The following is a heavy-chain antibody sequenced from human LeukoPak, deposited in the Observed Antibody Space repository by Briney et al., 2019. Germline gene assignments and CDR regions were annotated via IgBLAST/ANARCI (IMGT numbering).Heavy chain of an antibody. V-gene: IGHV3-48*04. CDR3: AGENGDSHY. Sequence: GGSLRLSCVVSGFTFSRYSMNWVRQAPGKGLEWVSYISSSSSTIYYADSVEGRFTISRDNAKDSLYLQMNSLRAEDTAVYYCAGENGDSHYWGQGTLVTVSS. J-gene: IGHJ4*02. D-gene: IGHD4-17*01. CDR1: GFTFSRYS. CDR2: ISSSSSTI.